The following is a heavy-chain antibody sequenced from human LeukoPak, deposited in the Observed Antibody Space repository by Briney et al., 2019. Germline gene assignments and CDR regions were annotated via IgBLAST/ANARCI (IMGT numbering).Heavy chain of an antibody. CDR3: ARSEYGEAVDY. CDR2: ISVDNGDT. Sequence: ASVKVSCTASGYTFINYDIAWVRPAPGQGLEWMGWISVDNGDTNYAQKFQGRVTMTTDTSTSTAYMELRSLRSDDTAMYYCARSEYGEAVDYWGQGTLVTVSS. CDR1: GYTFINYD. V-gene: IGHV1-18*01. D-gene: IGHD4/OR15-4a*01. J-gene: IGHJ4*02.